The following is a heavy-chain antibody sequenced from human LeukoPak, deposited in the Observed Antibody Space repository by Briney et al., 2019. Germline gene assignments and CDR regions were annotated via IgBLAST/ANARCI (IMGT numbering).Heavy chain of an antibody. CDR1: GGSISSYY. J-gene: IGHJ4*02. CDR3: ARIYYGSGSYLIYFDY. D-gene: IGHD3-10*01. V-gene: IGHV4-59*08. Sequence: KPSETLSLTCTVSGGSISSYYWSWIRQPPGKGLEWIGYIYYSGSTNYNPSLKSRVTISVDTSKNQFSLKLSSVTAADTAVYYCARIYYGSGSYLIYFDYWGQGTLVTVSS. CDR2: IYYSGST.